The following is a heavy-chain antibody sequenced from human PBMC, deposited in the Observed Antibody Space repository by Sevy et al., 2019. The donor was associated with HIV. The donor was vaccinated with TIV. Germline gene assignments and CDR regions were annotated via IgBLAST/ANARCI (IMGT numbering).Heavy chain of an antibody. J-gene: IGHJ4*02. CDR3: ARVGLARYFFDS. CDR2: IYSSGST. CDR1: GGSISSYY. V-gene: IGHV4-59*13. Sequence: ETLSLTCTVSGGSISSYYWSWIRQPPGKGLEWVGYIYSSGSTNYNPSLKSRVTISVDTSKNQFSLKLSSVTAADTAVYYCARVGLARYFFDSWGQGNLVTVSS.